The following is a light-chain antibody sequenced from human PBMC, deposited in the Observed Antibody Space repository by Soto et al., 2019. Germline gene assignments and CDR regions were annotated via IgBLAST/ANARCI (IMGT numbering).Light chain of an antibody. Sequence: EIVLTQSPGTLSLSPGERATLSCRASQSVSSSYLAWYQQKPGQAPRLLIYGASSRATGIPDRFSGSGSGTDFTLTISRLEREDFAVDYCQHYGSLVLTFGGGTKVEIK. J-gene: IGKJ4*01. CDR1: QSVSSSY. CDR3: QHYGSLVLT. CDR2: GAS. V-gene: IGKV3-20*01.